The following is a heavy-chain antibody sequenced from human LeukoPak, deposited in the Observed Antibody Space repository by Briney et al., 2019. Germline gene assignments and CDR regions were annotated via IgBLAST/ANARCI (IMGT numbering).Heavy chain of an antibody. D-gene: IGHD6-19*01. J-gene: IGHJ4*02. CDR2: ISDGGGST. CDR1: GFTFSTSA. CDR3: ATDGAVAGDY. V-gene: IGHV3-23*01. Sequence: GGSLRLSCVVSGFTFSTSAMSWVRQAPGKGLEWVSAISDGGGSTYYADSVKGRFTISRDNSKNTLYLQMNSLRAEDTAVYYCATDGAVAGDYWGQGTLVTVSS.